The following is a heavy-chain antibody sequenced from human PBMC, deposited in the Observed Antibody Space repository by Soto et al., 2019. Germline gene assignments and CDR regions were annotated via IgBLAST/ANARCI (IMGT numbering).Heavy chain of an antibody. V-gene: IGHV4-39*01. CDR3: AREDIVVVVAASRYGAFYI. CDR2: IYYSGST. CDR1: GGSISSSSYY. J-gene: IGHJ3*02. Sequence: QLQLQESGPGLVKPSETLSLTCTVSGGSISSSSYYWGWIRQPPGKGLEWIGSIYYSGSTYYNPSLKSRVTISVDTSKNQFSLKLSSVTAADTAVYYCAREDIVVVVAASRYGAFYIWGQGTMVTVSS. D-gene: IGHD2-15*01.